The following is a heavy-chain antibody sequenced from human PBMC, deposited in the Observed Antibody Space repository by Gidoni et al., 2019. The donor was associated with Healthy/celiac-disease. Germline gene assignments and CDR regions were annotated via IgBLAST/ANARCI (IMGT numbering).Heavy chain of an antibody. J-gene: IGHJ4*02. CDR1: GGSISSSRYY. V-gene: IGHV4-39*07. CDR2: SYYSGST. D-gene: IGHD2-15*01. Sequence: QLQLQESGPGLVKPSETLSLTCTVSGGSISSSRYYWGWIRPPPGKGLEWIGSSYYSGSTYYNPSLKSRVTISVDTSKNQFSLKLSSVTAADTAVYYCARVLSGGSLPFRRWAPYYFDYWGQGTLVTVSS. CDR3: ARVLSGGSLPFRRWAPYYFDY.